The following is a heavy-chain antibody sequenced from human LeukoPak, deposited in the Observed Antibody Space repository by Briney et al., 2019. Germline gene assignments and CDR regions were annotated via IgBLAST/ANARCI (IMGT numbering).Heavy chain of an antibody. CDR2: IYTSGST. CDR3: ARDFSYYDFWSGYYNAGSNWFDP. J-gene: IGHJ5*02. D-gene: IGHD3-3*01. CDR1: GGSFSGYY. V-gene: IGHV4-59*10. Sequence: SETLSLTCAVYGGSFSGYYWSWIRQPPGKGLEWIGRIYTSGSTNYNPSLKSRVTMSVDTSENQFSLKLSSVTAADTAVYYCARDFSYYDFWSGYYNAGSNWFDPWGQGTLVTVSS.